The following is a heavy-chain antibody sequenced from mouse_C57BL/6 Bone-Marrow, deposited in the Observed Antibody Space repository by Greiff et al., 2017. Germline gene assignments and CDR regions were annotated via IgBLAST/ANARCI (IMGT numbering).Heavy chain of an antibody. J-gene: IGHJ4*01. V-gene: IGHV1-64*01. D-gene: IGHD2-1*01. Sequence: QVQLQQPGAELVKPGASVKLSCKASGYTFTSYWMHWVKQRPGQGLEWIGMIHPNSGSTNYNEKFKSKATLTVDKSSSTAYMELNSLTSEDSAVYYCARRGNPYAMDYWGQGTSVTVSS. CDR1: GYTFTSYW. CDR2: IHPNSGST. CDR3: ARRGNPYAMDY.